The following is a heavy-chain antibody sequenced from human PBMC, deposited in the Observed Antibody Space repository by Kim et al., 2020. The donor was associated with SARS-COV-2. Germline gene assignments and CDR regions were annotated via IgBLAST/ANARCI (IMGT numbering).Heavy chain of an antibody. CDR3: ARGMFASGFDV. Sequence: GGSLRLSCVASGFTLNTYWINWVRQAPGKGLVWVSRINTGGSSTHYADSAKGRFTMSRDNAENTVILQMHSLRAEDTAVYYCARGMFASGFDVWGQGTTVTISS. CDR1: GFTLNTYW. V-gene: IGHV3-74*01. CDR2: INTGGSST. J-gene: IGHJ6*02. D-gene: IGHD3-10*02.